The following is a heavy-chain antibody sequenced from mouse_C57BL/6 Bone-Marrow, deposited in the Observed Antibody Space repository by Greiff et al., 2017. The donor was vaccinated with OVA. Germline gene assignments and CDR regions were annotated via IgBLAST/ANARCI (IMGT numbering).Heavy chain of an antibody. Sequence: VQLQQSGAELVRPGASVKLSCTASGFNIKDDYMHWVKQRPEQGLEWIGWIDPENGDTEYASKFQGKATITADTSSNTAYLQLSSLTSEDTAVYYCTTLLLLQAMDYGGQGTSVTVSS. CDR3: TTLLLLQAMDY. V-gene: IGHV14-4*01. CDR2: IDPENGDT. D-gene: IGHD1-1*01. J-gene: IGHJ4*01. CDR1: GFNIKDDY.